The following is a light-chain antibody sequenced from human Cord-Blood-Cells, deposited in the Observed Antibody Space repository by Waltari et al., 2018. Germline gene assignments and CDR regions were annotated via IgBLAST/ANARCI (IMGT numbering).Light chain of an antibody. J-gene: IGKJ2*01. CDR2: WAS. CDR1: QSVLYSSNNKNY. Sequence: DIVMTQSPDSLAVSLGERATINCKSSQSVLYSSNNKNYLAWYQQKPGQPPKLLIYWASTRESWVPDRFSGSGSVTDFTLTISSLQAEDVAVYYCQQYYSTPYTFGQGTKLEIK. CDR3: QQYYSTPYT. V-gene: IGKV4-1*01.